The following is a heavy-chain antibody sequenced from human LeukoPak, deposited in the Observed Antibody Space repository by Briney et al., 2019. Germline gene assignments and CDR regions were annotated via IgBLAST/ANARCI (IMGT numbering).Heavy chain of an antibody. CDR2: ICYSGST. CDR1: GASISSYY. J-gene: IGHJ4*02. CDR3: ARMVGYGLSY. Sequence: PSETLSLTCTVSGASISSYYWSWIRHPPAKGLEWIGYICYSGSTYNPSLKSRVTISVDASKNQFSLKLSSVTAANTAVYYCARMVGYGLSYWGQGTLVTVSS. V-gene: IGHV4-59*01. D-gene: IGHD2-15*01.